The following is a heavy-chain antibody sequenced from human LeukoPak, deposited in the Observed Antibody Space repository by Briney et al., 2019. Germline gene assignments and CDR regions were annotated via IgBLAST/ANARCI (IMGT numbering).Heavy chain of an antibody. D-gene: IGHD2-2*01. CDR1: GYTFTSYY. V-gene: IGHV1-46*01. J-gene: IGHJ4*02. CDR2: LNPSGGST. Sequence: ASVKVSCKASGYTFTSYYMHWVRQAPGQGLEWMGILNPSGGSTSYAQKFQGRVTMTRDTSMRTAYMELSRLRSDDTAVYHCARSAQDIIVVPSAPDYWGQGTLVTVSS. CDR3: ARSAQDIIVVPSAPDY.